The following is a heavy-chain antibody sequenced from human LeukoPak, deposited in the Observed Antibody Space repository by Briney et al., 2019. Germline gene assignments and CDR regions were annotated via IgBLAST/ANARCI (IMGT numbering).Heavy chain of an antibody. CDR3: ANSAPSVLMVYAIPLLFDY. D-gene: IGHD2-8*01. CDR1: GFTVSSNY. J-gene: IGHJ4*02. Sequence: GGSLRLSCAASGFTVSSNYMSWVRQAPGKALEWVSVMDAGGITYYADSVEGRFSISRDNSKNTLYLQMTSLRAEDTAVYYCANSAPSVLMVYAIPLLFDYWGQGTLVTVSS. CDR2: MDAGGIT. V-gene: IGHV3-66*01.